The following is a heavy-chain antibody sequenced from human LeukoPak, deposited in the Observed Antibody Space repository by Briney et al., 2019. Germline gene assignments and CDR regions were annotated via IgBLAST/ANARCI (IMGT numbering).Heavy chain of an antibody. Sequence: GVSLRLSCAASGFTFSSYAMSWVRQAPGKGLEWVSAISGSGGSTYYADSVKGRFTISRDNSKNTLYLQMNSLRAEDTAVYYCAKDGGLGSYYFDYWGQGTLVTVSS. CDR2: ISGSGGST. D-gene: IGHD3-16*01. J-gene: IGHJ4*02. V-gene: IGHV3-23*01. CDR1: GFTFSSYA. CDR3: AKDGGLGSYYFDY.